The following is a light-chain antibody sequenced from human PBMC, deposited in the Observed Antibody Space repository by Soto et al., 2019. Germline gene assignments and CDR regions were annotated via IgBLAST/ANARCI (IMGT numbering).Light chain of an antibody. J-gene: IGKJ2*01. CDR2: GAS. CDR1: QSVSSSY. Sequence: EIVLTQSPGTLSLSPGERATLSCRASQSVSSSYLAWYQQKPGQTPRLLIYGASSRATGIPDRFSGSGSGTDFPLTISRLEPEYFAVDYCQQFGNSPYTCGQGTKLDIK. V-gene: IGKV3-20*01. CDR3: QQFGNSPYT.